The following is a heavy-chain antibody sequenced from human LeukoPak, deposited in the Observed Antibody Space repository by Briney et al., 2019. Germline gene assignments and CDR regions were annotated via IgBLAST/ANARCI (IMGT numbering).Heavy chain of an antibody. D-gene: IGHD3-22*01. V-gene: IGHV3-23*01. CDR1: GFTFSGYA. Sequence: GGSLRLPCAASGFTFSGYAMSWVRQAPGKGLEWVSVISGSGISTYNADSVKGRFTISRDNSKNTLYLQMNSLRAEDTAVYYCAKADYYDSNTYRAQFFQHWGQGTLVTVSS. CDR2: ISGSGIST. J-gene: IGHJ1*01. CDR3: AKADYYDSNTYRAQFFQH.